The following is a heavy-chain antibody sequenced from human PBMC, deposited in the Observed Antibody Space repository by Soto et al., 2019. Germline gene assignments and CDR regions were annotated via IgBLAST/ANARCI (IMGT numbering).Heavy chain of an antibody. Sequence: SVKVSCKASGYTFTSYGISWVRQAPGQGLEWMGWIIPILGIANYAQKFQGRVTITADKSTSTAYMELSSLRSEDTAVYYCARDLTYGGYEPGYWGQGTLVTVSS. CDR1: GYTFTSYG. V-gene: IGHV1-69*10. D-gene: IGHD5-12*01. J-gene: IGHJ4*02. CDR2: IIPILGIA. CDR3: ARDLTYGGYEPGY.